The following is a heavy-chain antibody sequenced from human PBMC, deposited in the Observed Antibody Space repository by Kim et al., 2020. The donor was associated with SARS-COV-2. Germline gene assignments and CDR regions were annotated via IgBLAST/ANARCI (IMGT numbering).Heavy chain of an antibody. CDR1: GGSISSGGYY. J-gene: IGHJ4*02. CDR2: IYYSGST. D-gene: IGHD6-13*01. Sequence: SETLSLTCTVSGGSISSGGYYWSWIRQHPGKGLEWIGYIYYSGSTYYNPSLKSRVTISVDTSKNQFSLKLSSVTAADTAVYYCARGKAGTRPLDYWGQGTLVTVSS. V-gene: IGHV4-31*03. CDR3: ARGKAGTRPLDY.